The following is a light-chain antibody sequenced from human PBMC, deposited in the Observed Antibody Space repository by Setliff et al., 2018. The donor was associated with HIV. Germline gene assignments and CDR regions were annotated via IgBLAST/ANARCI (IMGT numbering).Light chain of an antibody. CDR1: SSNIGADYH. V-gene: IGLV1-40*01. CDR3: QSYDTGVRV. CDR2: ADT. Sequence: QSALTQPPSVSGAPGQRVTISCTGSSSNIGADYHVNWYQQFPGTAPKVLIYADTNRPSGVPDRFSASKSGTSASLAIAGLQAEDEADYYCQSYDTGVRVFGGGTQLTVL. J-gene: IGLJ3*02.